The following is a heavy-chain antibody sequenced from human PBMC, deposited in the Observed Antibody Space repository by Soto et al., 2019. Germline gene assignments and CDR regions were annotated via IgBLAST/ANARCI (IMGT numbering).Heavy chain of an antibody. CDR2: IYSGGST. CDR1: GFTVSSNY. CDR3: ARDNTYYYYGMDV. Sequence: EVQLVETGGGLIQPGGSLRLSCAASGFTVSSNYMSWVRQAPGKGLEWVSVIYSGGSTYSADSVKGRFTISRDNSKNTLYLQMNSLRAEDTAVYYCARDNTYYYYGMDVWGQGTTVTVSS. J-gene: IGHJ6*02. V-gene: IGHV3-53*02.